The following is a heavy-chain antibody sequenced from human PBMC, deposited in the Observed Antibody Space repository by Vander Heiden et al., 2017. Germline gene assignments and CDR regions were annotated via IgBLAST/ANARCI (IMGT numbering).Heavy chain of an antibody. J-gene: IGHJ4*02. Sequence: QVQVVQSGAEVKSPGASVKVYCRASGYTFTNYYIHWLRQAPGQGLEWMGVINPRDSTTSFAQKFQDRLTVTRDTSTTTVYMELTSLGPEDTAIYYCARFSGGKPPASTDYWGQGTLVTVSS. CDR3: ARFSGGKPPASTDY. CDR2: INPRDSTT. V-gene: IGHV1-46*01. CDR1: GYTFTNYY.